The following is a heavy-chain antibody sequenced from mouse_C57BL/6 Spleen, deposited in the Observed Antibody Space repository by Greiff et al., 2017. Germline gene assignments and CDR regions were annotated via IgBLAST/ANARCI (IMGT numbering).Heavy chain of an antibody. D-gene: IGHD2-3*01. CDR1: GYTFTSYW. CDR3: ARWGWLLPSYWYFDV. Sequence: QVQLQQPGTELVKPGASVKLSCKASGYTFTSYWMHWVKQRPGQGLEWIGNINPSNGGTNYNEKFKSKATLTVDKSSSTASMQLSSLTSEDSAVYYCARWGWLLPSYWYFDVWGTGTTVTVSS. CDR2: INPSNGGT. J-gene: IGHJ1*03. V-gene: IGHV1-53*01.